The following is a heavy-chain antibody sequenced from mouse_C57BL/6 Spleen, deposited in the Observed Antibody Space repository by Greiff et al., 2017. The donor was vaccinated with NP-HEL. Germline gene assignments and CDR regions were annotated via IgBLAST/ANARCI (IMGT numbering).Heavy chain of an antibody. CDR1: GFTFSDYY. J-gene: IGHJ2*01. CDR2: INYDGSST. V-gene: IGHV5-16*01. CDR3: ARDQGDD. Sequence: EVKLVESEGGLVQPGSSMKLSCTASGFTFSDYYMAWVRQVPEKGLEWVANINYDGSSTYYLDSLKSRFIISRDNAKNILYLQMSSLKSEDTATYYCARDQGDDWGQGTTLTVAS.